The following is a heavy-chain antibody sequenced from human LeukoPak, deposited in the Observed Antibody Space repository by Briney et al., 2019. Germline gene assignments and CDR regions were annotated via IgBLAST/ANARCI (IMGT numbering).Heavy chain of an antibody. CDR3: ARDFYNYGSSHFDY. J-gene: IGHJ4*02. CDR1: GFTFSSYA. V-gene: IGHV3-11*01. Sequence: GGSLRLSCAASGFTFSSYAMSWIRQAPGKGLEWVSYISSSGTTIYYADSVKGRFTISRDNAKNSLYLQMNSLRAEDTAVYYCARDFYNYGSSHFDYWGQGTLVTVSS. D-gene: IGHD3-10*01. CDR2: ISSSGTTI.